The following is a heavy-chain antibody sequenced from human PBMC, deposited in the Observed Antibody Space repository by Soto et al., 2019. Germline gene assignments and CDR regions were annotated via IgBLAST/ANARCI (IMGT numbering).Heavy chain of an antibody. CDR1: GDSVSGYY. Sequence: SETLSLTCAVSGDSVSGYYWSWIRQPPGKGLEWIGHMYYSGSANYNSSLKSRVTIKVDTSTSQFSLRLISVTAADTAVYYCARHGYDILTGYIPPDYWGQGTLVTVSS. CDR3: ARHGYDILTGYIPPDY. CDR2: MYYSGSA. V-gene: IGHV4-59*08. J-gene: IGHJ4*02. D-gene: IGHD3-9*01.